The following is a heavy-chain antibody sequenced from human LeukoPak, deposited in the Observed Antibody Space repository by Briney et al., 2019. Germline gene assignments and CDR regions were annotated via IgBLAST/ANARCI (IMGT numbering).Heavy chain of an antibody. D-gene: IGHD6-13*01. J-gene: IGHJ4*02. CDR1: GYTFTGYY. CDR3: ARDLPWGYSSSWYGY. V-gene: IGHV1-2*02. Sequence: GASVKVSCKASGYTFTGYYMHWVRQAPGQGLEWMGWINPNSGGTNYAQKFQGRVTMTRDTSISTAYMELSRLRSDDTAVYYCARDLPWGYSSSWYGYWGQGTLVTVSS. CDR2: INPNSGGT.